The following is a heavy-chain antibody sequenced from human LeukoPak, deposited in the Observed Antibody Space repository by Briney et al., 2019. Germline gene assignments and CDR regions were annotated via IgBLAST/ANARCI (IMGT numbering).Heavy chain of an antibody. J-gene: IGHJ6*03. CDR1: GGTFSSYA. CDR3: ARGDIVVVPAAIAYPYYYYYMDV. V-gene: IGHV1-69*01. CDR2: IIPIFGTA. Sequence: SVKVSCKASGGTFSSYAISWVRQAPGQGLEWMGGIIPIFGTANHAQKFQGRVTITADESTSTAYMELSSLRSEDTAVYYCARGDIVVVPAAIAYPYYYYYMDVWGKGTTVTVSS. D-gene: IGHD2-2*02.